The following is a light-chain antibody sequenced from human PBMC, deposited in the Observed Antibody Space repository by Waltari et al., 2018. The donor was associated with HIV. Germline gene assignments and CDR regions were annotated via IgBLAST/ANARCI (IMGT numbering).Light chain of an antibody. V-gene: IGKV3-15*01. CDR3: QQYDLWPRT. CDR2: GAS. J-gene: IGKJ1*01. Sequence: ILMPQSPATLSVSPGERATRSCRASQTITRSLVWYQQKPGQAPRLLIYGASTRATGVPARFSGTGSGTEFTLTISSLQSEDFAVYYCQQYDLWPRTFGQGTKVEIK. CDR1: QTITRS.